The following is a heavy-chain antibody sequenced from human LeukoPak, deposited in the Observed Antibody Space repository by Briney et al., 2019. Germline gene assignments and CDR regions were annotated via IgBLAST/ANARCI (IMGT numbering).Heavy chain of an antibody. CDR2: IIPELDVA. V-gene: IGHV1-69*04. CDR1: GDNFSSYV. CDR3: AREGVYSPDGSGYHRHAFDV. J-gene: IGHJ3*01. Sequence: AASVKVSCKAPGDNFSSYVITWVRQAPGQGLEWMGRIIPELDVANLAQVFKGRVTITADKSTNTAHMELSGLRSDDTAVYYCAREGVYSPDGSGYHRHAFDVWGKGTVVIVSS. D-gene: IGHD3-22*01.